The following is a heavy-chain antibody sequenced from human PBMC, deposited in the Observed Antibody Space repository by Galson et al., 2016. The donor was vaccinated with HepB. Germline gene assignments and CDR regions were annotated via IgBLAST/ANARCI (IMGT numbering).Heavy chain of an antibody. Sequence: SLRLSCAASGFTFSSNVMHWVRQTPGKGLVWVARISHDGSVTTYADSVKGRFTISRDNAKNTLYLQMNSLRAEDTAVYYCARARHWSFFDYWGQGSLVTVSS. CDR1: GFTFSSNV. D-gene: IGHD3-3*01. CDR3: ARARHWSFFDY. J-gene: IGHJ4*02. V-gene: IGHV3-74*01. CDR2: ISHDGSVT.